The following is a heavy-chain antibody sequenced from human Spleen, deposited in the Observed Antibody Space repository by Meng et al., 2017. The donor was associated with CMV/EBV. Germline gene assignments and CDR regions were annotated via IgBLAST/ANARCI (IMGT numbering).Heavy chain of an antibody. CDR3: AREKGTGDVVGATGNCDY. J-gene: IGHJ4*02. CDR1: LRSYS. V-gene: IGHV3-21*06. D-gene: IGHD1-26*01. CDR2: ISSSSSYI. Sequence: LRSYSMNWVRQAPGSGLEWVSSISSSSSYIYYADSVKGRFTISRDNAKNSLYLQMNSLTADDTAVYYCAREKGTGDVVGATGNCDYWGRGTLVTVSS.